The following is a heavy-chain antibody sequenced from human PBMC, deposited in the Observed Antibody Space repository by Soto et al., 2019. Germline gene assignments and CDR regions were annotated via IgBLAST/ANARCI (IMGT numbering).Heavy chain of an antibody. V-gene: IGHV1-69*01. CDR3: ARDSDFWTGYPHSRFYYYGMDV. Sequence: QVQLVQSGAEVKKPGSSVKVSCKASGGTFSSHAISWVRQAPGQGLEWMGGIIPIIGTPNYAQKFQGRVTITADETTSTAYGELSTPRFEDTAIYYCARDSDFWTGYPHSRFYYYGMDVWGQGTTVTVSS. CDR2: IIPIIGTP. CDR1: GGTFSSHA. D-gene: IGHD3-3*01. J-gene: IGHJ6*02.